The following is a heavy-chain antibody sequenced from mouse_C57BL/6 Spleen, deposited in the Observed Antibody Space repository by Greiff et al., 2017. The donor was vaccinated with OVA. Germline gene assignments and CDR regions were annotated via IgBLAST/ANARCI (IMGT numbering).Heavy chain of an antibody. CDR3: ARAGYDGVGD. D-gene: IGHD2-2*01. V-gene: IGHV1-64*01. CDR2: IHPNSGST. CDR1: GYTFTSYW. J-gene: IGHJ2*01. Sequence: VQLQQPGAELVKPGASVKLSCKASGYTFTSYWMHWVKQRPGQGLKWIGMIHPNSGSTNSNEKFKSKATLTVDKSSSTAYMQLSSLTSEDSAVYYCARAGYDGVGDWGKGTTLTVAT.